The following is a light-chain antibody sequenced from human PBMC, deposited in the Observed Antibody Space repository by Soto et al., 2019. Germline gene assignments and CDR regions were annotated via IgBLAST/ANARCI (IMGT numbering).Light chain of an antibody. CDR1: SSDVGGYNY. J-gene: IGLJ2*01. CDR3: SSFISSSTRVV. V-gene: IGLV2-14*01. Sequence: QSALTQPASVSGSPGQSITISCTGTSSDVGGYNYVSWYQQHPGKAPKLMIYEGSNRPSGVSNRFSGSKSGNTASLTISGLQAEDEADYYCSSFISSSTRVVFGGGTKVTVL. CDR2: EGS.